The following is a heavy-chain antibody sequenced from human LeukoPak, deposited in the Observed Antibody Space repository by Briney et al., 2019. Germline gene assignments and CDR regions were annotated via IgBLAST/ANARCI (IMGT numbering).Heavy chain of an antibody. D-gene: IGHD3-22*01. CDR3: ARESLGSYKTVVIVARGHDAFDM. CDR1: GYTFTSYA. CDR2: INAGNGNT. J-gene: IGHJ3*02. V-gene: IGHV1-3*03. Sequence: ASVKVSCKASGYTFTSYAMHWVRQAPGQRLEWMGWINAGNGNTKYSQDFQGRVTITRDTSASTAYLNVSNLRSEDTAVYYCARESLGSYKTVVIVARGHDAFDMWDQGTMVTVSS.